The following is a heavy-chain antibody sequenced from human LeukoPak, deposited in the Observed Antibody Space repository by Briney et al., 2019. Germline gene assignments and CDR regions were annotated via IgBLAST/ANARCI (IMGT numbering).Heavy chain of an antibody. Sequence: ASVRVSCKASGYSFTNYYMHWVRQAPGQGLEWMGMINPSGASTTYAQNFQGRVTMTRDMSTSTVYMELSSLTSEDTAVYYCARGSGYFDSWGQGTLVTVSS. CDR2: INPSGAST. CDR1: GYSFTNYY. CDR3: ARGSGYFDS. J-gene: IGHJ4*02. V-gene: IGHV1-46*01. D-gene: IGHD3-10*01.